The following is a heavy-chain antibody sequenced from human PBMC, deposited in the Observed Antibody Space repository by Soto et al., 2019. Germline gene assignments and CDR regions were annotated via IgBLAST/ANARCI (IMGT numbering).Heavy chain of an antibody. J-gene: IGHJ4*02. D-gene: IGHD2-2*01. CDR3: ARGPPVVPAASSFDY. Sequence: GGSLRLSCAASGFTVSSNYMSWVRQAPGKGLEWVSVIYSGGSTYYADSVKGRFTISRDNSKNTLYLQMNSLRAEDTAVYYCARGPPVVPAASSFDYWGQGTLVTVSS. CDR2: IYSGGST. CDR1: GFTVSSNY. V-gene: IGHV3-66*01.